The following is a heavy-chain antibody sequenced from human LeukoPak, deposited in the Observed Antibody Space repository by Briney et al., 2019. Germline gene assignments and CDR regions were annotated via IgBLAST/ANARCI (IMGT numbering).Heavy chain of an antibody. D-gene: IGHD3-3*01. CDR3: ARASYYDFWSGPKNWFDP. Sequence: TETLSLTCAVYGGSFSGYYWSWIRQPPGKGLEWIGEINHSGSTNYNPSLKSRVTISVDTSKNQFSLKLSPVTAADTAVYYCARASYYDFWSGPKNWFDPWGQGTLVTVSS. V-gene: IGHV4-34*01. CDR1: GGSFSGYY. J-gene: IGHJ5*02. CDR2: INHSGST.